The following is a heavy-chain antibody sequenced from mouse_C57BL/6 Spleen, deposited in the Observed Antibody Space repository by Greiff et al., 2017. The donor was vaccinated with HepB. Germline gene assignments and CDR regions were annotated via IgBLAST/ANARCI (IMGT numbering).Heavy chain of an antibody. J-gene: IGHJ2*01. CDR2: INPSTGGT. CDR3: AVLLSDY. D-gene: IGHD1-1*01. V-gene: IGHV1-42*01. Sequence: EVQLQQSGPELVKPGASVKISCKASGYSFTGYYMNWVKQSPEKSLEWIGEINPSTGGTTYNQKFKAKATLTVDKSSSTAYMQLKSLTSEDSAVYYCAVLLSDYWGQGTTLTVSS. CDR1: GYSFTGYY.